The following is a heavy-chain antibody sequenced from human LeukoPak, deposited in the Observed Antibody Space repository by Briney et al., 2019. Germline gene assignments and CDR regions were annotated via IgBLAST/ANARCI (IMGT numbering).Heavy chain of an antibody. D-gene: IGHD4-17*01. CDR3: AREGLVTVTTFHYYYGMDV. J-gene: IGHJ6*02. CDR1: GYTFTSYY. CDR2: INPSGGST. Sequence: GASVTVSCTASGYTFTSYYMHWVRQAPGQGLEWMGIINPSGGSTSYAQKFQGRVTMTRDTSTSTVYMELSSLRSEDTAVYYCAREGLVTVTTFHYYYGMDVWGQGTTVTVSS. V-gene: IGHV1-46*01.